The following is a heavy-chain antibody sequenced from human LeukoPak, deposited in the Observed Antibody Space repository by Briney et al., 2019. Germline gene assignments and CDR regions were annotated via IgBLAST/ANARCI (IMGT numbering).Heavy chain of an antibody. Sequence: ASVKVSCKISGYTFTGYYMHWVRQAPGQGLEWMGWINPNSGGTNYAQKFQGRVTMTRDTSISTAYMELSRLRSDDTAVYYCARGTTIFGVVNWFDPWGQGTLVTVSS. CDR3: ARGTTIFGVVNWFDP. CDR2: INPNSGGT. CDR1: GYTFTGYY. V-gene: IGHV1-2*02. D-gene: IGHD3-3*01. J-gene: IGHJ5*02.